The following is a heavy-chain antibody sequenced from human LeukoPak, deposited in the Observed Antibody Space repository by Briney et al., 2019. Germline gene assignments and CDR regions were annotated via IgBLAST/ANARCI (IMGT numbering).Heavy chain of an antibody. V-gene: IGHV3-9*01. CDR1: GFTFDDYA. CDR2: ISWNSGSI. D-gene: IGHD3-22*01. J-gene: IGHJ4*02. Sequence: GGSLRLSCAASGFTFDDYAMHWVRQAPGKGLEWVSGISWNSGSIGYADSVKGRFTISRDNAKNSLYLQMNSLRAEDTALYYCAKDFNDSSAGYWGQGTLVTVSS. CDR3: AKDFNDSSAGY.